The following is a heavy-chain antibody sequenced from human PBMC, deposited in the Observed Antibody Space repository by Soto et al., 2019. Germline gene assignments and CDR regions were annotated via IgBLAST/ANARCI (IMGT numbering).Heavy chain of an antibody. Sequence: GESLKISCEGSGYTFANHWFGWVRQMPGKGMEWMGIIYPGDSDTTYSPSFQGQVTISAYKSIRTAYLQWSSLRSSETAMYYCARSFDSAIMDAFHXWGQGTMVTVS. J-gene: IGHJ3*02. D-gene: IGHD2-21*01. CDR1: GYTFANHW. CDR3: ARSFDSAIMDAFHX. CDR2: IYPGDSDT. V-gene: IGHV5-51*01.